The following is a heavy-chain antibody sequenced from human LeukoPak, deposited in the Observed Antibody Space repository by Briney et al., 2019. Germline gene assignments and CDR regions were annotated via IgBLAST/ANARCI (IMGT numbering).Heavy chain of an antibody. J-gene: IGHJ3*02. CDR1: GGSFSGYY. CDR3: AIIVVVPAAPDAFDI. Sequence: SETLSLTCAVYGGSFSGYYWSWIRQPPGKGLEWIGEINHSGSTNYNPSLKSRVTISVDTSKNQFSLKLSSVTAADTAVYYCAIIVVVPAAPDAFDIWGQGTMVTVAS. D-gene: IGHD2-2*01. V-gene: IGHV4-34*01. CDR2: INHSGST.